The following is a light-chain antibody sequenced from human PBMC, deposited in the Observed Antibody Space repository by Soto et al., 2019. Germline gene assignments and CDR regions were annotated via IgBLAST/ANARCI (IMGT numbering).Light chain of an antibody. CDR3: QSYDSSTVV. J-gene: IGLJ2*01. V-gene: IGLV2-14*01. CDR2: EVS. Sequence: QSALTQPASVSGSPGQSITISCTATSGGVGDFDYVSWYQQHPGEAPKLIIYEVSHRPSGVSDRFSGSKSGNTASLTISGLQTEDEADYYCQSYDSSTVVFGGGTKLTVL. CDR1: SGGVGDFDY.